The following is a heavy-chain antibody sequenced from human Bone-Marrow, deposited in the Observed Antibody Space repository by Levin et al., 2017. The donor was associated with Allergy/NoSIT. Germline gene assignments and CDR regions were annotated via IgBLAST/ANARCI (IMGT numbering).Heavy chain of an antibody. D-gene: IGHD3-3*01. J-gene: IGHJ6*02. CDR1: GGSFSGYY. Sequence: SETLSLTCAVYGGSFSGYYWSWIRQPPGKGLEWIGEINHSGSTNYNPSLKSRVTISVDTSKNQFSLKLSSVTAADTAVYYCARGLARPMGYYDFWSGYQKLYDYYGMDVWGQGTTVTVSS. V-gene: IGHV4-34*01. CDR3: ARGLARPMGYYDFWSGYQKLYDYYGMDV. CDR2: INHSGST.